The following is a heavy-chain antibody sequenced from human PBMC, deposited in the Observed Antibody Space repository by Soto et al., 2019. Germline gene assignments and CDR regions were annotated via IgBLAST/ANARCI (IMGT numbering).Heavy chain of an antibody. CDR2: ISYDGSNK. CDR1: GFTFSSYG. J-gene: IGHJ4*02. V-gene: IGHV3-30*18. CDR3: AKELSAGGPFDY. D-gene: IGHD6-13*01. Sequence: QVQLVESGGGVVQPGRSLRLSCAASGFTFSSYGMHWVRQAPGKGLEWVAVISYDGSNKYYADSVKGRFTISRDNSKNPLYLQMNSLRAEDTAVYYCAKELSAGGPFDYWGQGTLVTVSS.